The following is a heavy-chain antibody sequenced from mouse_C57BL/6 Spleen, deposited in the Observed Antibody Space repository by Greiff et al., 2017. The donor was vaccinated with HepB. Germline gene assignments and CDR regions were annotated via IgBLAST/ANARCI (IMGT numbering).Heavy chain of an antibody. CDR1: GFTFSDYY. V-gene: IGHV5-16*01. Sequence: EVMLVESAGGLVQPGSSMKLSCTASGFTFSDYYMAWVRQVPEKGLEWVANINYDGSSTYYLDSLKSRFIISRDNAKNILYLQMSSLKSEDTATYYCARDLYSNYYYWYFDVWGTGTTVTVSS. J-gene: IGHJ1*03. D-gene: IGHD2-5*01. CDR3: ARDLYSNYYYWYFDV. CDR2: INYDGSST.